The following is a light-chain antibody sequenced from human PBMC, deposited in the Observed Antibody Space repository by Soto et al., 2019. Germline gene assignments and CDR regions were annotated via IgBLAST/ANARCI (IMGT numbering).Light chain of an antibody. V-gene: IGLV1-47*01. Sequence: QSALSQPASASGTPGERDTISCTGSSSNIGSNYVYWYQQLPGTAPKLLIYRNNQRPSGVPDRFSGSKSGTSASLAISGLRSEDEADYYCAAWDDSLSGRGVFGTGTKVTVL. CDR2: RNN. J-gene: IGLJ1*01. CDR3: AAWDDSLSGRGV. CDR1: SSNIGSNY.